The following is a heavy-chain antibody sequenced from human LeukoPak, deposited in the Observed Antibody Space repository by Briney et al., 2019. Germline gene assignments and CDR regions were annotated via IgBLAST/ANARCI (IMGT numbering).Heavy chain of an antibody. Sequence: SETLSLTCTVSGGSISGYYWSWTRQPPGKGLEWIGYIYYGGSTNYNPSLKSRVTISVDTSKRQFSLKLNSVTAADTAVYYCARLSYSSGWAHFDYWGRGTLVTVSS. CDR1: GGSISGYY. V-gene: IGHV4-59*08. CDR2: IYYGGST. J-gene: IGHJ4*02. CDR3: ARLSYSSGWAHFDY. D-gene: IGHD6-19*01.